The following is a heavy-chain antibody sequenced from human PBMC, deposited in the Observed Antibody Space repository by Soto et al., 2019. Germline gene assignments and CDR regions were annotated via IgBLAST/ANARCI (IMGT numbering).Heavy chain of an antibody. CDR2: INPSGGST. CDR3: AREQVKFYSGMDA. Sequence: ASVKVSCKASGYSFTSYYIHWVRQAPGQGLEWMGMINPSGGSTIDAQKFQGRVTMTRDTSTSTVYMELSSLRYEDTAVYYCAREQVKFYSGMDAWGQGTTVTVSS. CDR1: GYSFTSYY. D-gene: IGHD2-21*01. V-gene: IGHV1-46*01. J-gene: IGHJ6*02.